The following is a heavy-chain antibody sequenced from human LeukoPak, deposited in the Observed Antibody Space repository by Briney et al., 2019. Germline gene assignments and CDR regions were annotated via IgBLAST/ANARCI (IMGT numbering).Heavy chain of an antibody. CDR2: IYTSGST. V-gene: IGHV4-61*02. J-gene: IGHJ6*03. Sequence: SETLSLTCTVSGGSISSSSYYWGWIRQPAGKGLEWIGRIYTSGSTNYNPSPKSRVTMSVDTSKNQFSLKLSSVTAADTAVYYCASGMDVWGKGTTVTVSS. CDR1: GGSISSSSYY. CDR3: ASGMDV.